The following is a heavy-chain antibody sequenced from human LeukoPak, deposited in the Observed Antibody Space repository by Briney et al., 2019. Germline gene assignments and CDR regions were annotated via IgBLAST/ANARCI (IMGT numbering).Heavy chain of an antibody. CDR3: AKGARYCSSTSCPFDY. Sequence: SLRLSCAASGFTFDDYAMYWVRQAPGKGLEWVSGIIWNSGSIGYADSVKGRFTISRDSAKNTLYLQMNSLRAEDTAVYYCAKGARYCSSTSCPFDYWGQGTLVTVSS. D-gene: IGHD2-2*01. J-gene: IGHJ4*02. CDR1: GFTFDDYA. CDR2: IIWNSGSI. V-gene: IGHV3-9*01.